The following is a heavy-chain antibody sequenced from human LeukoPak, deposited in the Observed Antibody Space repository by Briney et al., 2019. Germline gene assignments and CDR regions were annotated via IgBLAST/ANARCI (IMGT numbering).Heavy chain of an antibody. CDR2: IYYSGST. Sequence: SETLSLTCTVSGDSISSGDYYWGWTRQPPGKGLEWIGYIYYSGSTYYNPSLKSRITIPVDTSKNQFSLKLSSVTAADTAVYYCARGTGSSGYSFDYWGQGTLVTVSS. J-gene: IGHJ4*02. D-gene: IGHD3-22*01. V-gene: IGHV4-30-4*08. CDR1: GDSISSGDYY. CDR3: ARGTGSSGYSFDY.